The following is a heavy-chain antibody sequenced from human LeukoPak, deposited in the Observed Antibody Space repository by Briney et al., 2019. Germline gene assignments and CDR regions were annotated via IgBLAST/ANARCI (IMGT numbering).Heavy chain of an antibody. Sequence: GRSLRLSCAAAGFTFSSYAMHWVRQAPGKGLEWVAVISYDGSNKYYADSVKGRFTISRDNSKNTLYLQMNSLRAEDTAVYYCARAPGGHAPVNYWGQGTLVTVSS. CDR1: GFTFSSYA. D-gene: IGHD3-10*01. V-gene: IGHV3-30*04. J-gene: IGHJ4*02. CDR3: ARAPGGHAPVNY. CDR2: ISYDGSNK.